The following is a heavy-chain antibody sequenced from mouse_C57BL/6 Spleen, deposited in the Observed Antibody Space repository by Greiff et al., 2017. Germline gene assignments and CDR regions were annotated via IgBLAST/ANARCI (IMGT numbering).Heavy chain of an antibody. CDR2: ISSGSSTI. D-gene: IGHD2-4*01. CDR3: ARPYYDYDGYFDY. V-gene: IGHV5-17*01. J-gene: IGHJ2*01. CDR1: GFTFSDYG. Sequence: EVKLMESGGGLVKPGGSLKLSCAASGFTFSDYGMHWVRQAPEKGLEWVAYISSGSSTISYADTVKGRFTISRDNAKNTLFLQMTSLRSEDTAMYYCARPYYDYDGYFDYWGQGTTLTVSS.